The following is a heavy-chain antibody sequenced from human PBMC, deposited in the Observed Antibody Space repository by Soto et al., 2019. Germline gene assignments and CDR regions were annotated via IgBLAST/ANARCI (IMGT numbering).Heavy chain of an antibody. J-gene: IGHJ4*02. Sequence: SETLSLTCTVSGGSIGTYYWSWIRQPPGKGLEWIGYIYYRGNTDYNPSLKSRVTISLDTPKNKFSLKLSSVTAADTALYYCARHPGYYDILTGYTTYYFDSWGQGILVT. D-gene: IGHD3-9*01. CDR1: GGSIGTYY. CDR2: IYYRGNT. V-gene: IGHV4-59*08. CDR3: ARHPGYYDILTGYTTYYFDS.